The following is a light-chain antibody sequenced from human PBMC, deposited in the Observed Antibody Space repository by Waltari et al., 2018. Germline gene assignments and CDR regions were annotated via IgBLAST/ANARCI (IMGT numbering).Light chain of an antibody. Sequence: QSALTQPASVSGTPGQSITISCTGTSEDIGGYDHVSWYQQYPGKAPRLILYEVTNRPSDVSYRFSGSKSGNMASLTISGLQADDEADYYCISYTTSSRVFGGGTKVTVL. CDR2: EVT. V-gene: IGLV2-14*01. CDR3: ISYTTSSRV. J-gene: IGLJ2*01. CDR1: SEDIGGYDH.